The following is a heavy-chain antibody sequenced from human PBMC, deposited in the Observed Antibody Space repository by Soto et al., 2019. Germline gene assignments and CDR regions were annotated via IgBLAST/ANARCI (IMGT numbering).Heavy chain of an antibody. V-gene: IGHV1-3*05. D-gene: IGHD2-21*02. CDR1: GYTFTSYA. Sequence: QVQLVQSGAEEQKPGASVKVSCKASGYTFTSYAMHWVRQAPGQRLEWMGWINAGNGNTKYSQKFQGRVTITRDTSANTAYMELSSLRSEDTAVYYCARSFVVVTDFDYWGQGTLVTVSS. CDR2: INAGNGNT. J-gene: IGHJ4*02. CDR3: ARSFVVVTDFDY.